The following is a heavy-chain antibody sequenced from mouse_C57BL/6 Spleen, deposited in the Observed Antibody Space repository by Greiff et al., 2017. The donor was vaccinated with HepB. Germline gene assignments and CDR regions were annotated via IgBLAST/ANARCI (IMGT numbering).Heavy chain of an antibody. CDR2: IYPGDGDT. CDR1: GYAFSSYW. Sequence: QVQLQQSGAELVKPGASVKISRKASGYAFSSYWMNWVKQRPGKGLEWIGQIYPGDGDTNYNGKFKGKATLTADKSSSTAYMQLSSLTSEDSAVYFCARYLNWDDAMDYWGQGTSVTVSS. V-gene: IGHV1-80*01. J-gene: IGHJ4*01. CDR3: ARYLNWDDAMDY. D-gene: IGHD4-1*02.